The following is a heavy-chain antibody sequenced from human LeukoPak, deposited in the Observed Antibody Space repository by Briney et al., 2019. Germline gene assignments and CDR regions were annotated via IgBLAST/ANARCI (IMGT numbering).Heavy chain of an antibody. CDR2: IYYSGST. D-gene: IGHD2/OR15-2a*01. CDR3: ARAGVSVEIAFDI. Sequence: PSETLSLTCTVSGGSVSSGSYYWTWIRQPPGKGLEWIGYIYYSGSTNYNPSLKSRVTISVDTSKNQFSLKLSSVTAVDTAVYYCARAGVSVEIAFDIWGQGTMVTVSS. CDR1: GGSVSSGSYY. J-gene: IGHJ3*02. V-gene: IGHV4-61*01.